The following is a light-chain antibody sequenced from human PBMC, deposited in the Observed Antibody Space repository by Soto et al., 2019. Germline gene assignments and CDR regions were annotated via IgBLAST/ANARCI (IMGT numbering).Light chain of an antibody. CDR2: YAS. J-gene: IGKJ1*01. V-gene: IGKV3-15*01. Sequence: EIGMTQYPATLSVSPGERATLSCRARQSVNSNLAGYQRKRGQAPRLLICYASTRAPGIPSGFSGSGSGTEFTLTISSLQSEDFAVYYCQQYNTWPWTFGQGTEVEIK. CDR3: QQYNTWPWT. CDR1: QSVNSN.